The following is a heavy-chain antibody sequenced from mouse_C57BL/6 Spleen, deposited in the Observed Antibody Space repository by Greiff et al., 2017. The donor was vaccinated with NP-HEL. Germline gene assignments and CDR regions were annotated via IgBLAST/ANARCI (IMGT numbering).Heavy chain of an antibody. CDR3: ARGAIYYDKRNAMDY. CDR1: GYTFTSYW. Sequence: QVQLQQPGAELVRPGTSVKLSCKASGYTFTSYWMHWVKQRPGQGLEWIGVIDPSDSYTNYNQKFKGKATLTVDTSSSTAYMQLSSLTSEDSAVYYCARGAIYYDKRNAMDYWGQGTSVTVSS. J-gene: IGHJ4*01. V-gene: IGHV1-59*01. D-gene: IGHD2-4*01. CDR2: IDPSDSYT.